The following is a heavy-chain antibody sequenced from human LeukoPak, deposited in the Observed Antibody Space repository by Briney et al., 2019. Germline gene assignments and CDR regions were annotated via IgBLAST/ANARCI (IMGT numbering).Heavy chain of an antibody. CDR2: ISSSGSYI. CDR1: GFTFNKHN. J-gene: IGHJ4*02. CDR3: ARADCSGGTCRFDF. D-gene: IGHD2-15*01. Sequence: PGGSLRLSCAASGFTFNKHNMNWVRQAPGKGLEWVASISSSGSYISYADSVKGRFTISRSNAFNALYVQMNGLRADDTAVYFCARADCSGGTCRFDFWGQGALVTVSS. V-gene: IGHV3-21*01.